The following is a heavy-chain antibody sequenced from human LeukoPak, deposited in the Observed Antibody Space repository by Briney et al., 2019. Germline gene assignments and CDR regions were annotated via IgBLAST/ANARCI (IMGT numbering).Heavy chain of an antibody. V-gene: IGHV4-59*01. CDR3: ARVHSSGWRETNNWFDP. Sequence: SETLSLTCTVSGGSISYYYWSWIRQPPAKGLEWIGNIYYSGSTNYNPSLKSRVTISVDTSKNQFSLKLSSVTAADTAVYYCARVHSSGWRETNNWFDPWGQGTLVTVSS. J-gene: IGHJ5*02. CDR2: IYYSGST. CDR1: GGSISYYY. D-gene: IGHD6-19*01.